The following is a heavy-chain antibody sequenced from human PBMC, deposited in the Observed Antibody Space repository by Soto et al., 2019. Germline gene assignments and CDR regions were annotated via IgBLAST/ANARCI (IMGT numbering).Heavy chain of an antibody. CDR2: LYWDDDK. Sequence: QVTLKESGPTLVKPTQTLTLTCTVSGLSLRTTGVGVGWVRQPPGKALEWLALLYWDDDKRYSPSLSSRLTIAKDSSETQVVLTMTNTDTVDTATLYCVQSRCGGDCREIYSSHASNGLDVWGQGTTVTVSS. V-gene: IGHV2-5*02. CDR3: VQSRCGGDCREIYSSHASNGLDV. D-gene: IGHD2-21*02. CDR1: GLSLRTTGVG. J-gene: IGHJ6*02.